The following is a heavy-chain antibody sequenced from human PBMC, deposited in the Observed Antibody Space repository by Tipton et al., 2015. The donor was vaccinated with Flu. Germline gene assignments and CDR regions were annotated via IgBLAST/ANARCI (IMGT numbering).Heavy chain of an antibody. V-gene: IGHV1-46*01. J-gene: IGHJ3*01. CDR1: GYTFTSYN. CDR2: IYPAGGGI. Sequence: QVQLVQSGAEVKKPGASVKVSCKASGYTFTSYNMHWVRQAPGQGLEWMGIIYPAGGGISYAQKFQGRVIMTRDRSTGTVHMELSSLRSDDTAMYYCARDKGGGTYTSDVWGQGTMVTVSS. D-gene: IGHD1-1*01. CDR3: ARDKGGGTYTSDV.